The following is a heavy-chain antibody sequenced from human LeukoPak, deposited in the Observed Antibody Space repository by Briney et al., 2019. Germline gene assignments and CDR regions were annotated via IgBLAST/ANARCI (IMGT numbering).Heavy chain of an antibody. CDR2: ISSSSSYI. CDR1: GFTFSNYS. Sequence: GGSLRLSCAASGFTFSNYSMNWVRQAPGKGLEWVSSISSSSSYIYYADSVKGRFTISRDNAKNSLYLQMNSLRAEDTAVYYCARGRQRVFGSDIFDYWGQGNLVTVSS. CDR3: ARGRQRVFGSDIFDY. D-gene: IGHD3-10*02. V-gene: IGHV3-21*01. J-gene: IGHJ4*02.